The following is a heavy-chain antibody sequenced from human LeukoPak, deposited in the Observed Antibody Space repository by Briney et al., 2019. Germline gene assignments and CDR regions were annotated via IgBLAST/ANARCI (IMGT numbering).Heavy chain of an antibody. Sequence: SETLSLTCAVSGGSISSGGYSWSWIRQPPGKGLEWIGYIYHSGSTYYNPSLKSRVTISVDRSKNQFSLKLSSVTAADTAVYYCARTTMMGGWFDPWGQGTLVTVSS. CDR1: GGSISSGGYS. D-gene: IGHD1-1*01. V-gene: IGHV4-30-2*01. CDR3: ARTTMMGGWFDP. J-gene: IGHJ5*02. CDR2: IYHSGST.